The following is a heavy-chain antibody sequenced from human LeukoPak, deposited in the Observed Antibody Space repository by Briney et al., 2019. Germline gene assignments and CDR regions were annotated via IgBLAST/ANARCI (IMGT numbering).Heavy chain of an antibody. Sequence: GGSLRLSCAASGFTFSNYWMNWVRQAPGKGLEWVAKIKQDESKKYYVDSVKGRFTISRDNAKNSLYLQMNSLRAEDTAVYYCARAKRGYSYGYYHYFDYWGRGTLVTVSS. CDR1: GFTFSNYW. CDR3: ARAKRGYSYGYYHYFDY. V-gene: IGHV3-7*03. D-gene: IGHD5-18*01. J-gene: IGHJ4*02. CDR2: IKQDESKK.